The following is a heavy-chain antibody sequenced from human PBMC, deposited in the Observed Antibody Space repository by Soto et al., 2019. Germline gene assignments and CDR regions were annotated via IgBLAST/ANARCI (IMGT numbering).Heavy chain of an antibody. D-gene: IGHD6-13*01. CDR2: IYYSGST. CDR1: GGSISSGAYY. Sequence: SETLSLICTVSGGSISSGAYYWTWIRQYPGKGLEWIGYIYYSGSTYYNPSLKSRVTISVDTSKNQFSLKLSSVTAADTAVYYCARIKGGAAGNFDYWGQGTLVTVSS. J-gene: IGHJ4*02. V-gene: IGHV4-31*03. CDR3: ARIKGGAAGNFDY.